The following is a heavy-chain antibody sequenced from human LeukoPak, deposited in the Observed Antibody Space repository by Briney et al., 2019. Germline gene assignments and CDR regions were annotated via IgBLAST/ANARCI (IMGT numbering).Heavy chain of an antibody. CDR1: GGSFSGYY. CDR2: INHSGST. D-gene: IGHD3-22*01. Sequence: SETLSLTCAVYGGSFSGYYWNWIRQPPGKGLEWIGEINHSGSTNYNPSLKSRVTISVGTSKNQFSLKLSSVTAADTAVYSCARGQQYYHDSSGYWVFDYWGRGTLVTVSS. V-gene: IGHV4-34*01. CDR3: ARGQQYYHDSSGYWVFDY. J-gene: IGHJ4*02.